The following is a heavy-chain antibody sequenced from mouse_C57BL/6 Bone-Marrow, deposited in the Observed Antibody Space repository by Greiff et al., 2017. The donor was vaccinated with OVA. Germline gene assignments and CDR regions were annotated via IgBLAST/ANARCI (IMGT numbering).Heavy chain of an antibody. CDR3: ARGNYGSSYRFAY. J-gene: IGHJ3*01. Sequence: EVKLVESGGDLVKPGGSLKLSCAASGFTFSSYGMSWVRQTPDKRLEWVATISSGGSYTYYPDSVKGRFTISRDNAKNTLYLQMSSLKSEDTAMYYCARGNYGSSYRFAYWGQGTLVTVSA. CDR2: ISSGGSYT. D-gene: IGHD1-1*01. CDR1: GFTFSSYG. V-gene: IGHV5-6*02.